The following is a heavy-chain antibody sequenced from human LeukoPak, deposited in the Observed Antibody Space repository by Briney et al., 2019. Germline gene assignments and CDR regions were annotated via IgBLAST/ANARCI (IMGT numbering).Heavy chain of an antibody. Sequence: GGSLRLTCAASAFTFNSYSMNWVRQGPVKGLEWVSSIDFSGDYIYYADSLKGRFTISRDNAKNSVHLQMSSLRDEDTAVYYCARAKYDSSGYYYSGFDIWGQGTMVTVSS. J-gene: IGHJ3*02. CDR1: AFTFNSYS. CDR3: ARAKYDSSGYYYSGFDI. V-gene: IGHV3-21*01. CDR2: IDFSGDYI. D-gene: IGHD3-22*01.